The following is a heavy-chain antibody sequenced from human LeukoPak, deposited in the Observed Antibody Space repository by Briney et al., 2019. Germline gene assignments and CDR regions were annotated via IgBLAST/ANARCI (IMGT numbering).Heavy chain of an antibody. CDR1: GDSISSFY. D-gene: IGHD3-10*01. V-gene: IGHV4-59*01. CDR2: IFYTGST. Sequence: SETLSLTCTVSGDSISSFYWSWIRQPPGRGLEWIGYIFYTGSTNYNPSLKSRVTISVDTSKNQFSLKLSSVTAADTAVYYCARRPGAHFDYWGQGTLVTVSS. J-gene: IGHJ4*02. CDR3: ARRPGAHFDY.